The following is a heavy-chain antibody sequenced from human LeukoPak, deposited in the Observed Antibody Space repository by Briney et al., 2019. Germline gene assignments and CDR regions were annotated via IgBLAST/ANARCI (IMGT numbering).Heavy chain of an antibody. V-gene: IGHV6-1*01. D-gene: IGHD3-10*01. Sequence: SQTLSLICAISGDSVYSNSAAWHWVRQPPSRGLEWLGRTYYRSTWNNDYSVSVKSRLIITPDTSKNQFSLHLNSVTPEDTAVYYCARDFGLRSYGVDVWGQGTTVTVSS. CDR2: TYYRSTWNN. CDR1: GDSVYSNSAA. CDR3: ARDFGLRSYGVDV. J-gene: IGHJ6*02.